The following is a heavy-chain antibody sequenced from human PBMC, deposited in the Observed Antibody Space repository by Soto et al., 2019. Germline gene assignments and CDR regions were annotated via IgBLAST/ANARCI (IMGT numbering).Heavy chain of an antibody. Sequence: QVQLVESGGGVVQPGRSLRLSCAASGFTFSSYGMHWVRQAPGKGLEWVTVISYDGNNNYYADSVKGRFTISRDNSRNTLYLQMNSLRAEDTAVYYCAKDTSYRGSGWYYPDYWGQGTLVTVSS. J-gene: IGHJ4*02. CDR2: ISYDGNNN. CDR1: GFTFSSYG. CDR3: AKDTSYRGSGWYYPDY. V-gene: IGHV3-30*18. D-gene: IGHD6-19*01.